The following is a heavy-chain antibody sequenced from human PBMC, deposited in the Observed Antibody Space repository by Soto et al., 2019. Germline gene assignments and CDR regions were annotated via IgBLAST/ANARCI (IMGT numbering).Heavy chain of an antibody. V-gene: IGHV1-3*01. Sequence: ASVRVCCKGSGYTFTSDAIYWVRQAPGQRLEWMGWINAGNGNTKYSDKFQGRVTITRDTSTSTAYMELSSLRSEDTAVYYCAREAISGYSVFDYWGQGTLVTVSS. D-gene: IGHD3-22*01. J-gene: IGHJ4*02. CDR1: GYTFTSDA. CDR3: AREAISGYSVFDY. CDR2: INAGNGNT.